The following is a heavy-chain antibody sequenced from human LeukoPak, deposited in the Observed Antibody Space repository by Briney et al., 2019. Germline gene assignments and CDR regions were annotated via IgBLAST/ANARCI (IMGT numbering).Heavy chain of an antibody. V-gene: IGHV4-38-2*01. CDR1: GFTFSDYY. CDR3: VRNPPRSGWYADWFDP. D-gene: IGHD6-19*01. J-gene: IGHJ5*02. Sequence: LRLSCAASGFTFSDYYMSWIRQAPGKGLEWIGSFYYSGSTYYNPSLKSRVTISVDTSKNQFSLRLTSVTAADTAVYYCVRNPPRSGWYADWFDPWGQGTLVTVTS. CDR2: FYYSGST.